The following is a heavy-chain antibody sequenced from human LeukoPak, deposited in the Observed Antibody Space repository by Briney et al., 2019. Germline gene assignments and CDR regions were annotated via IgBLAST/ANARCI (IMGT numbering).Heavy chain of an antibody. V-gene: IGHV4-39*01. CDR2: IYYSGST. CDR3: ARQSDRGSGRYSDY. D-gene: IGHD3-10*01. J-gene: IGHJ4*02. CDR1: GGSISSSSYY. Sequence: PSETLSLTCTVSGGSISSSSYYWGWIRQPPGKGLEWIGSIYYSGSTYYNPSLKSRVTISVDTSKNQFSLKLSSVTAADTAVYYCARQSDRGSGRYSDYWGQGTLVTVSS.